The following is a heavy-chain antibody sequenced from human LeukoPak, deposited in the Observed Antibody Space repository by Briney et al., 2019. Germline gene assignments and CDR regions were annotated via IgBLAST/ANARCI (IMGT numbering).Heavy chain of an antibody. V-gene: IGHV3-11*01. CDR1: GFTFSDYY. CDR2: ISSGGSTI. J-gene: IGHJ4*02. Sequence: PGGSLRLSCAVSGFTFSDYYMSWIRQAPGKGLEWVSYISSGGSTISHADSVKGRFTISRDNAENSLYLQMNSLRAEDTAVYYCARRAAAGRCCDYWSQGTLVTVSS. CDR3: ARRAAAGRCCDY. D-gene: IGHD6-13*01.